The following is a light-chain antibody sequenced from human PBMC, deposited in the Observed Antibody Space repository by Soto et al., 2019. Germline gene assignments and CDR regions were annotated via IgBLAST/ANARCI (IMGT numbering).Light chain of an antibody. CDR1: SSDVGAYNY. CDR2: DVN. CDR3: SSYAKSNTYV. V-gene: IGLV2-8*01. J-gene: IGLJ1*01. Sequence: QSALTQPPSASGSPGQSVTISCTGTSSDVGAYNYVSWYQQHPGRAPRRIIYDVNQRPSGVPDRFSGSKSGNTASLTVSGLQAEDEADYYCSSYAKSNTYVFGPGTKLTVL.